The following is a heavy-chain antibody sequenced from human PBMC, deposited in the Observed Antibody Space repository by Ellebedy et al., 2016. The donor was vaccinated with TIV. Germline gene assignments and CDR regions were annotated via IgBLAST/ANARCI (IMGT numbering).Heavy chain of an antibody. CDR1: GFTFSGHA. CDR2: ISGSGVST. J-gene: IGHJ6*02. V-gene: IGHV3-23*01. CDR3: AKDSNYYYYGMDV. D-gene: IGHD2/OR15-2a*01. Sequence: GESLKISXAASGFTFSGHALSWVRQDPGKGLEWVSPISGSGVSTYYAASVKGRFTISRDNSKTTVYLQMNSLRAEDTAVYYCAKDSNYYYYGMDVWGQGTTVTVSS.